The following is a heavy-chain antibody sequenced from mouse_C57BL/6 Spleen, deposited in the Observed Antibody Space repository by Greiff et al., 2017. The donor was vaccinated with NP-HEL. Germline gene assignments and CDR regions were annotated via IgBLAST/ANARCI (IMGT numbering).Heavy chain of an antibody. CDR3: ARIDWYFDV. V-gene: IGHV2-2*01. J-gene: IGHJ1*03. CDR2: IWSGGST. Sequence: QVQLKESGPGLVQPSQSLSITCTVSGFSLTSYGVHWVRQSPGKGLEWLGVIWSGGSTDYNAAFISRLSISKDNSKSQVFFKMNSLRADDTAIYYCARIDWYFDVWGTGTTVTVSS. CDR1: GFSLTSYG.